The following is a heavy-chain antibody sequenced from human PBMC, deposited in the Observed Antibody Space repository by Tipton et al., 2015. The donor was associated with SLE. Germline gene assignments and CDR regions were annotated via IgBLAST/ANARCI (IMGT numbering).Heavy chain of an antibody. CDR2: ISGSGGST. J-gene: IGHJ5*02. Sequence: SLRLSCAASGFTFSSYAMSWVRQAPGKGLEWVSAISGSGGSTYYADSVKGRFTISRDNAKNSLYLQMNSLRAEDTAVYYCARDRRIAVAGTSENWFDPWGQGTLVTVSS. CDR3: ARDRRIAVAGTSENWFDP. D-gene: IGHD6-19*01. CDR1: GFTFSSYA. V-gene: IGHV3-23*01.